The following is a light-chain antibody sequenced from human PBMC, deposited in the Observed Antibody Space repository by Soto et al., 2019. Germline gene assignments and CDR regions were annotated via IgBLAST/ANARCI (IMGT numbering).Light chain of an antibody. CDR1: SSDGGGYNY. Sequence: QSALTQPASVSGSPGQSITITCTGTSSDGGGYNYVSWYQQHPGKAPKLMIYEVSNRPSGVSNRFSGSKSGNTASLTISGLQAEDEADYYCSSYTSSSTPHVFGTGTKLTVL. V-gene: IGLV2-14*01. J-gene: IGLJ1*01. CDR2: EVS. CDR3: SSYTSSSTPHV.